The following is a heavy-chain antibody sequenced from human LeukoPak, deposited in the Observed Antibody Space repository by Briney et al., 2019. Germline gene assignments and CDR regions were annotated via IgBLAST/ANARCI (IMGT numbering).Heavy chain of an antibody. CDR1: GYTFTTYY. V-gene: IGHV1-46*01. J-gene: IGHJ4*02. CDR3: ASGYKTVSVFDH. D-gene: IGHD5-24*01. Sequence: ASVKVSCKATGYTFTTYYMHWVRQAPGQGLVWMGLINPSGGGTRYAQKFQGRVTMTRDTSTSTVYMELSSLRSEDTAVYYCASGYKTVSVFDHWGQGTLVTVSS. CDR2: INPSGGGT.